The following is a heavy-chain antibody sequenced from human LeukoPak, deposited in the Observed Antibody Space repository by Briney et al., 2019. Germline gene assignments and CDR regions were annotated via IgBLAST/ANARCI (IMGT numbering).Heavy chain of an antibody. Sequence: PSQTLSLTCTVSGAFISSGTYYWSWIRQPAGKGLEWIGRFYISGSTHYNPSLKSRVTISVDTSKNQFSLKLSSVTAADTAVYYCAREGYCSGGSCSRFARFDPWGQGTLVTVSS. J-gene: IGHJ5*02. V-gene: IGHV4-61*02. CDR1: GAFISSGTYY. D-gene: IGHD2-15*01. CDR2: FYISGST. CDR3: AREGYCSGGSCSRFARFDP.